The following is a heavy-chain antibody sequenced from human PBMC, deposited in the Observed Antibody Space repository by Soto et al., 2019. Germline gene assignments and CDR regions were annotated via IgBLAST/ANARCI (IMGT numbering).Heavy chain of an antibody. Sequence: QVQLVQSGAEVKKPGSSVKVSCKASGGTFSSYTISWVRQAPGQGLEWMGRIIPILGIANYAQKFQGRVTITADKSTSTAYMELSSLRSEDTAVYYCAREEYYDILTGPREYFQHWGQGTLVTVSS. D-gene: IGHD3-9*01. CDR2: IIPILGIA. CDR1: GGTFSSYT. CDR3: AREEYYDILTGPREYFQH. J-gene: IGHJ1*01. V-gene: IGHV1-69*08.